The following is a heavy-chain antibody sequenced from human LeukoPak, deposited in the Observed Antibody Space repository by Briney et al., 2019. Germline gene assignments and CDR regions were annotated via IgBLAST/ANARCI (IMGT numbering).Heavy chain of an antibody. CDR3: ASKSLYCTNGVCTHEAFDI. J-gene: IGHJ3*02. D-gene: IGHD2-8*01. V-gene: IGHV3-7*01. CDR2: IKQDGSEK. CDR1: GFTFSSRDW. Sequence: GGSLRLSCVASGFTFSSRDWMTWVRQAPGKGLEWVANIKQDGSEKNYVDSVKGRFTISRDNAKNSVDLQMNSLRVEDTAVYYCASKSLYCTNGVCTHEAFDIWGQGTMVTVSS.